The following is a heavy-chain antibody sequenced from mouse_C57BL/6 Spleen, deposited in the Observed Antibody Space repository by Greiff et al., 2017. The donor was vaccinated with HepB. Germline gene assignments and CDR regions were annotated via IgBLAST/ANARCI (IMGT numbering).Heavy chain of an antibody. D-gene: IGHD2-1*01. CDR3: ARDYGNPSGFAY. CDR1: GYSFTSYY. J-gene: IGHJ3*01. CDR2: IYPGSGNT. V-gene: IGHV1-66*01. Sequence: VQLKESGPELVKPGASVKISCKASGYSFTSYYIHWVKQRPGQGLEWIGWIYPGSGNTKYNEKFKGKATLTADTSSSTAYMQLSSLTSEDSAVYYCARDYGNPSGFAYWGQGTLVTVSA.